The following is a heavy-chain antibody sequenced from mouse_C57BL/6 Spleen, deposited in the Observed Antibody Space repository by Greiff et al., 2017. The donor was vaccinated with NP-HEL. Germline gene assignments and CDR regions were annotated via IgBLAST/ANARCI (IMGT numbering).Heavy chain of an antibody. CDR3: ARHWVYAMDY. CDR1: GYAFTNYL. V-gene: IGHV1-54*01. CDR2: INPGSGGT. Sequence: QVQLKESGAELVRPGTSVKVSCKASGYAFTNYLIEWVKQRPGQGLEWIGVINPGSGGTNYNEKFKGKATLTADKSSSTAYMQLSSLTSEDSAVYFCARHWVYAMDYWGQGTSVTVSS. D-gene: IGHD4-1*01. J-gene: IGHJ4*01.